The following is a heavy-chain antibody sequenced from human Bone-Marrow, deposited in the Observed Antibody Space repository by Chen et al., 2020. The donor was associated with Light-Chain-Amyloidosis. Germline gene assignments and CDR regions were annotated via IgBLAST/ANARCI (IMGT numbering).Heavy chain of an antibody. Sequence: QVQLVESGGGVVQPGKSLRLSCAASGFTFKNFGMHWVRQAPGKGLEWVAVISYDSVNKYYADSVRGRFTLSRDNSKKMLFLQINNLRPEDTAVYYCVKVLQTNNWNLFGTWGRGTLVTVSS. J-gene: IGHJ5*02. CDR1: GFTFKNFG. CDR3: VKVLQTNNWNLFGT. D-gene: IGHD1-1*01. V-gene: IGHV3-30*18. CDR2: ISYDSVNK.